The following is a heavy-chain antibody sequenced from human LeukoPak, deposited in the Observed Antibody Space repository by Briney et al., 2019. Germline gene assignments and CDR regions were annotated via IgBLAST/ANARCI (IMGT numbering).Heavy chain of an antibody. D-gene: IGHD6-19*01. V-gene: IGHV3-30-3*01. CDR3: ARGGSSGWYDIDY. Sequence: GGSLRLSCAASGFTFSNYAMSWVRQAPGKGLEWVAVISYDGCNKYYADSVKGRFTISRDNSKNTLYLQMNSLRAEDTAVYCCARGGSSGWYDIDYWGQGTLVTVSS. CDR2: ISYDGCNK. CDR1: GFTFSNYA. J-gene: IGHJ4*02.